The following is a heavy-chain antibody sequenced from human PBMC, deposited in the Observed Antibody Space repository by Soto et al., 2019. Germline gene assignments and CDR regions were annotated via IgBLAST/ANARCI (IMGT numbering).Heavy chain of an antibody. CDR3: ASDRSGGPIVVPWFDP. J-gene: IGHJ5*02. CDR1: GFTFSSYR. V-gene: IGHV3-7*01. CDR2: IRQDGSEK. D-gene: IGHD2-15*01. Sequence: GGSLRLSCAASGFTFSSYRMSWVRQAPGKGLEWVASIRQDGSEKNYVDSVKGRFTISRDNAKNSLYLQMNSLRAEDTAVYFCASDRSGGPIVVPWFDPWGQGTLVTVSS.